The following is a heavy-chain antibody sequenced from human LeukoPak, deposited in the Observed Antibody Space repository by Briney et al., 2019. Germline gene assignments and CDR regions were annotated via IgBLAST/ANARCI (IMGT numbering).Heavy chain of an antibody. V-gene: IGHV4-31*03. Sequence: TSQTLSLTCTVSGGSISSGGYYWSWIRQHPGKGLEWIGYIYYSGSTYYNPSLKSRVTISVDTSKNQFSLKLSSVTAADTAVYYCARGVWGSYRNPFDFWGQGTLVTVSS. CDR3: ARGVWGSYRNPFDF. CDR1: GGSISSGGYY. D-gene: IGHD3-16*02. CDR2: IYYSGST. J-gene: IGHJ4*02.